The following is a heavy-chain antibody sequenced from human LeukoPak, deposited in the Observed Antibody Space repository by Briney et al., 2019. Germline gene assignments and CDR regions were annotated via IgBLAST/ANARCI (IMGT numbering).Heavy chain of an antibody. V-gene: IGHV1-2*02. J-gene: IGHJ4*02. CDR3: ARDSYDILTGFQ. Sequence: ASVKVSCKASGYTSTGYYMHWVRQAPGQGLEWMGWINPNSGGTKYAEKFQGRVTMTRDTSISTAYMELSRLRSDDTAVFYCARDSYDILTGFQWGQGTQVTVSS. CDR1: GYTSTGYY. D-gene: IGHD3-9*01. CDR2: INPNSGGT.